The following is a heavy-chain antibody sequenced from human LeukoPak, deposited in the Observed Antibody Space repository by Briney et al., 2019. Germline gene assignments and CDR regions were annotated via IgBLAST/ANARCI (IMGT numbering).Heavy chain of an antibody. CDR1: GGSISSYY. Sequence: SETLSLTCTVSGGSISSYYWSWIRQPPGKGLEWIGYICYSGSTYYSGSTNYNPSLKSRVTISVDTSKNQFSLKLSSVTAADTAVYYCVGGIAAAGRRFDPWGQGTLVTVSS. V-gene: IGHV4-59*12. CDR2: ICYSGSTYYSGST. D-gene: IGHD6-13*01. J-gene: IGHJ5*02. CDR3: VGGIAAAGRRFDP.